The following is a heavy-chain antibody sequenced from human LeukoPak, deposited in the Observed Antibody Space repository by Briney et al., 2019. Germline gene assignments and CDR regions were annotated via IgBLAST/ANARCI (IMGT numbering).Heavy chain of an antibody. J-gene: IGHJ4*02. Sequence: GGTLRLSCSASGFTFTTYGMNWVRQAPGKGLEWVSGIGGSGIRTYYADSVKGRFIISRDNSRNTLYLQVNSLRGEDTAAYYCARGLQRHVDAAMESLLWDNWGQGTLVTVSS. D-gene: IGHD5-18*01. V-gene: IGHV3-23*01. CDR3: ARGLQRHVDAAMESLLWDN. CDR2: IGGSGIRT. CDR1: GFTFTTYG.